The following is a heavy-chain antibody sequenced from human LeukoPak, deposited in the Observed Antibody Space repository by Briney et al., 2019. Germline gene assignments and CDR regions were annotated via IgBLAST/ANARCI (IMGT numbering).Heavy chain of an antibody. CDR3: AKEIRDQQW. CDR1: GDSVSSNSVT. CDR2: TYYRSRWYT. J-gene: IGHJ4*02. D-gene: IGHD6-19*01. Sequence: SQTLSLTCALSGDSVSSNSVTWNWIRQSPSRGLEWLGRTYYRSRWYTEYATSVKSRITISPDTSKNQFSLQLTSVTPEDTAVYYCAKEIRDQQWWGQGSLVTVSS. V-gene: IGHV6-1*01.